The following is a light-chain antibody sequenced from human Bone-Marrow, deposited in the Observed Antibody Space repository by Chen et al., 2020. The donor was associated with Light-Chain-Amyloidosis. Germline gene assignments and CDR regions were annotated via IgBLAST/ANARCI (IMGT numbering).Light chain of an antibody. CDR1: RTIDNY. CDR3: QQTYDTLFA. Sequence: DIQMTQSPSSLSASVGDRDTITCRASRTIDNYLNWYQQKPGKPPKRLIYATSTLQSGVPSRFSGSGSGTEFTLTISSLQPEDFATYYCQQTYDTLFAFGPGTKVDI. CDR2: ATS. V-gene: IGKV1-39*01. J-gene: IGKJ3*01.